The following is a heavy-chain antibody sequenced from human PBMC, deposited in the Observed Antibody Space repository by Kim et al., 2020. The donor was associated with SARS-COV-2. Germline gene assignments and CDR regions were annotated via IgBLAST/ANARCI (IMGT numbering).Heavy chain of an antibody. Sequence: YAESMKRRFTISRDNSKNTLYLQMNSLRAEDTAVYYCARDRAFGDYDSSDYWGQGTLVTVSS. CDR3: ARDRAFGDYDSSDY. D-gene: IGHD3-22*01. V-gene: IGHV3-33*01. J-gene: IGHJ4*02.